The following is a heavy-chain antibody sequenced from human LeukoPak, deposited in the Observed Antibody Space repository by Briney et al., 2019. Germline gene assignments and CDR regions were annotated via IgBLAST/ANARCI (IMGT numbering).Heavy chain of an antibody. Sequence: PSQTLSLTRAISGDSVSSNSVTRNWIRQSPSRGLEWLGRTYYRSTWYNDYAVSVRGRITVNPDTSKNQFSLHLNSVTPEDTTVYYCARRLTQYDCFDPWGQGILVTVSS. CDR3: ARRLTQYDCFDP. CDR1: GDSVSSNSVT. D-gene: IGHD2-2*01. CDR2: TYYRSTWYN. V-gene: IGHV6-1*01. J-gene: IGHJ5*02.